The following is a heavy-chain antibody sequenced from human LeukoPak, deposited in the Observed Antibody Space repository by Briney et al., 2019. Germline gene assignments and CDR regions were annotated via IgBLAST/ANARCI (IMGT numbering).Heavy chain of an antibody. V-gene: IGHV1-2*02. D-gene: IGHD4-17*01. CDR3: ASGDYGDYGANWYFDL. CDR2: INPNSGGT. J-gene: IGHJ2*01. CDR1: GYTFTGYY. Sequence: ASVKVSCKASGYTFTGYYMHWVRQAPGQGLEWMGWINPNSGGTNYAQKFQGRVTMTRDTSISTAYMELSRLRSDDTAVYYCASGDYGDYGANWYFDLWGRGTLVTVSS.